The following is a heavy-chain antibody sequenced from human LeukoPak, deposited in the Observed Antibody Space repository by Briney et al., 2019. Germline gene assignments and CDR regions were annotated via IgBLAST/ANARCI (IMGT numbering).Heavy chain of an antibody. V-gene: IGHV3-33*01. CDR3: TRDIRGYSGGWYLPSGYFQH. J-gene: IGHJ1*01. CDR2: IWYDGSNK. D-gene: IGHD6-19*01. CDR1: GFTFSSYG. Sequence: GGSLRLSCAASGFTFSSYGMHWVRQAPGKGLEWVAVIWYDGSNKYNADSVRGRFTISRDNSKNTLYLQMNSLRAEDTAVYYCTRDIRGYSGGWYLPSGYFQHWGQGTLVTVSS.